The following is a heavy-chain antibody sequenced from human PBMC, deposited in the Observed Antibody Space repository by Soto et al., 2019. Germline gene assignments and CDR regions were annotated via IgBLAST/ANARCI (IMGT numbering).Heavy chain of an antibody. CDR2: ISYDGSNK. Sequence: QVQLVESGGGVVQPGTSLRLSCAASGFIFNSYGMHWVRQAPGKGLEWVALISYDGSNKYYADSEKGRFTISRDNSKNPLYLQMNSLRADDTAVYYCAKEKGSWVYGMDVWGQGTTVTVSS. CDR1: GFIFNSYG. D-gene: IGHD6-13*01. V-gene: IGHV3-30*18. J-gene: IGHJ6*02. CDR3: AKEKGSWVYGMDV.